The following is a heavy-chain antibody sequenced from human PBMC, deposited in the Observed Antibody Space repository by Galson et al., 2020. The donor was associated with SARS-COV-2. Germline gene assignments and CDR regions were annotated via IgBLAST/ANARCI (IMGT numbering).Heavy chain of an antibody. J-gene: IGHJ4*02. CDR3: VRLGSGSYGGRLCDY. Sequence: SETLSLTCAVYGGSFSGYYWSWIRQPPGKGLEWIGEINHSGSTNYNPSLKSRVTISVDTSKNQFSLKMRSVTAADTAVYYCVRLGSGSYGGRLCDYWGRGALVIVSS. CDR1: GGSFSGYY. CDR2: INHSGST. V-gene: IGHV4-34*01. D-gene: IGHD6-19*01.